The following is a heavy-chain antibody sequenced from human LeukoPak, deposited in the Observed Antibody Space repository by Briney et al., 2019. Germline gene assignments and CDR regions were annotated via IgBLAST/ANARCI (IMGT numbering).Heavy chain of an antibody. CDR1: GYTFTSYD. V-gene: IGHV1-8*01. D-gene: IGHD2-15*01. CDR2: MNPNGGNT. J-gene: IGHJ6*02. CDR3: ARGRCSGGSCYYYYYYGMDV. Sequence: ASVKVSCKASGYTFTSYDINWVRQATGQGLEWMGWMNPNGGNTGYAQKFQGRVTMTRNTSISTAYMELSSLRSEDTAVYYCARGRCSGGSCYYYYYYGMDVWGQGTTVTVSS.